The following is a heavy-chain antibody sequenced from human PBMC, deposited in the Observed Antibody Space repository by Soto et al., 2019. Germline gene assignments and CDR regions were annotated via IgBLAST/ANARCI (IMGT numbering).Heavy chain of an antibody. CDR1: GFTFSSYW. V-gene: IGHV3-7*03. CDR3: ARESDEYSSSSSMDFDY. D-gene: IGHD6-6*01. CDR2: IKQDGSEK. Sequence: EVQLVESGGGLVQPGGSLRLSCAASGFTFSSYWMSWVRQAPGKGLEWVANIKQDGSEKYYVDSVKGRFTISRDNAKNSLYLHMNSLRAEDTAVYYCARESDEYSSSSSMDFDYWGQGTLVTVSS. J-gene: IGHJ4*02.